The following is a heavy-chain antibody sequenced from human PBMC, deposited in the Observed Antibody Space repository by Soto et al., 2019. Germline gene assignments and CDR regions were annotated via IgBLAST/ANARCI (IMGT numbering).Heavy chain of an antibody. CDR2: VNPILTMS. CDR1: GDTFNFYT. J-gene: IGHJ4*02. V-gene: IGHV1-69*02. CDR3: ATSYGSGYRALDY. D-gene: IGHD3-10*01. Sequence: QVQLVQSGAEVRKPGSEVRVSCKASGDTFNFYTINWVRQAPGLGLEWMGRVNPILTMSNYARKFEGRVTITADKSTTTAYMELRSLRSDDTAIYYCATSYGSGYRALDYWGQGALVTVSS.